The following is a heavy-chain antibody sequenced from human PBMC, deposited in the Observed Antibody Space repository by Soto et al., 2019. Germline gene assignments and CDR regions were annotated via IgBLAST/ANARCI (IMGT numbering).Heavy chain of an antibody. D-gene: IGHD3-3*01. Sequence: TLSLTCAISGDSVSSNSAAWNWIRQSPSRGLEWLGRTYYRSKWYNDYAVSVKSRITINPDTSKNQFSLQLNSVTPEDTAVYYCARDFYQHPGNYDFWSGYYINFDYWGQGTLVTVSS. CDR1: GDSVSSNSAA. CDR3: ARDFYQHPGNYDFWSGYYINFDY. CDR2: TYYRSKWYN. J-gene: IGHJ4*02. V-gene: IGHV6-1*01.